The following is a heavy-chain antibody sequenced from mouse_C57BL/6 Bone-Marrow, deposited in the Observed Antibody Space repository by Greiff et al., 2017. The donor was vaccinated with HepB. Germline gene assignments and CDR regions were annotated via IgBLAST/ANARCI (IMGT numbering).Heavy chain of an antibody. Sequence: QVQLQQSGAELARPGASVKMSCKASGYTFTSYTMHWVKQRPGQGLEWIGYINPSSGYTKYNQKFKDKATLTADKSSSTAYMQLSSLTSEDSAVYYCARWGLLHFEYWGEGTTLTVSS. J-gene: IGHJ2*01. CDR3: ARWGLLHFEY. CDR1: GYTFTSYT. V-gene: IGHV1-4*01. CDR2: INPSSGYT. D-gene: IGHD2-3*01.